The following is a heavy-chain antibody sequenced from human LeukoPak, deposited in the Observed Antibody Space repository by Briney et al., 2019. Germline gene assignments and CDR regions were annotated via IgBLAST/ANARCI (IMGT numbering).Heavy chain of an antibody. D-gene: IGHD5-18*01. CDR2: ISGSGSST. CDR3: ANDLGWIQLNLG. Sequence: PGGTLRLSCAASGFTFRRYGMSWVRQAPGKGLEWVSAISGSGSSTFYGDSVKGRFTISRDNSKNTLYLQMNSLRAEDTAVYYCANDLGWIQLNLGRGQGTLVTVSS. CDR1: GFTFRRYG. V-gene: IGHV3-23*01. J-gene: IGHJ4*02.